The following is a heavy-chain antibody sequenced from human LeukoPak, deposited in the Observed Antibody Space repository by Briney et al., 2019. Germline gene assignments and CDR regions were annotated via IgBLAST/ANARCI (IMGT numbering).Heavy chain of an antibody. J-gene: IGHJ3*02. CDR2: IDWDDDK. CDR3: TRIGFFYDSSGYYGAFDI. V-gene: IGHV2-70*04. D-gene: IGHD3-22*01. CDR1: GISLSTSGMR. Sequence: SGPALVKPTQTLTLTCTFSGISLSTSGMRVSWIREPPGKALEWLARIDWDDDKFYSTSLKTRLTISKDTSKNQVVLTMTNMDPVDTATYYCTRIGFFYDSSGYYGAFDIWGQGTMVIVSS.